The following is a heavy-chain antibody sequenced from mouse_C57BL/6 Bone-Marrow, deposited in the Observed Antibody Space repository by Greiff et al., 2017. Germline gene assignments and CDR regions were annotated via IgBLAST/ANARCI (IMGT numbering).Heavy chain of an antibody. D-gene: IGHD1-1*01. J-gene: IGHJ3*01. Sequence: QVTLKVSGPGLLQSSQTLSLPCSFSGFSLSTSGMVVSWIRHPSGKVLEWLAHFYWDDDKRYHPSLKSRLTHSKDTSRTQVFLEITSVDTADTATYYCARRDYYGNWYAYWGQGTLVTVSA. CDR3: ARRDYYGNWYAY. V-gene: IGHV8-12*01. CDR1: GFSLSTSGMV. CDR2: FYWDDDK.